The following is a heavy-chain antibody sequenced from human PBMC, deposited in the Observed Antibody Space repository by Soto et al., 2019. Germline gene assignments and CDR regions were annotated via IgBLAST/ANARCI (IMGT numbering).Heavy chain of an antibody. V-gene: IGHV3-30-3*01. Sequence: QVQLVESGGGVVQPGRSLRLSCAASGFTFSNYAMHWVRQAPGKGLGWVAVISYDGSNKYYADSVKGRFTISRDNSKNTLYLQMNSLRAEDTAVYYCARDRSDSPHRYFDYWGQGTLVTVSS. CDR2: ISYDGSNK. CDR3: ARDRSDSPHRYFDY. D-gene: IGHD2-21*02. CDR1: GFTFSNYA. J-gene: IGHJ4*02.